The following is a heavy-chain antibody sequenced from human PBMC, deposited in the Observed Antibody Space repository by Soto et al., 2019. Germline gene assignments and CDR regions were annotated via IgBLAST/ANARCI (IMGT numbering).Heavy chain of an antibody. CDR2: ISTNGGST. Sequence: GGALRLSCSASGFTFSSYAIHCVRQAPWKGLEYGSSISTNGGSTHYADSVKGRFTISRDNSKNTQYLQMSSLRADDTAVYYCVKGEYYYDSSGYYPFDYWGQGT. D-gene: IGHD3-22*01. CDR1: GFTFSSYA. J-gene: IGHJ4*02. CDR3: VKGEYYYDSSGYYPFDY. V-gene: IGHV3-64D*06.